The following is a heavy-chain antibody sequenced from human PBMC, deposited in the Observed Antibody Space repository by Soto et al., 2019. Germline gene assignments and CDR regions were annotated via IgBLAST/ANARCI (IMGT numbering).Heavy chain of an antibody. V-gene: IGHV3-23*01. J-gene: IGHJ4*02. CDR1: GFNFKKFA. CDR3: AKADGQQWLIPHLDN. D-gene: IGHD6-19*01. Sequence: EVQLLESGGGVVQPGGSLRLSCVASGFNFKKFAMAWVRQAAGEVLEWVSGISCCGGSASYADSVKGRFSIARDDSKNTVSLQLNSLRVEVTAQYYCAKADGQQWLIPHLDNWGQGTLVSVS. CDR2: ISCCGGSA.